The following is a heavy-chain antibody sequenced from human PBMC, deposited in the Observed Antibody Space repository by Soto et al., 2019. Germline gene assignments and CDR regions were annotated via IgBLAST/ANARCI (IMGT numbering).Heavy chain of an antibody. D-gene: IGHD2-2*01. CDR2: ISAYNGNT. Sequence: ASVKVSCKASGCTFTSYGISWVRQAPGQGLEWMGWISAYNGNTNYAQKLQGRVTMTTDTSTSTAYVELRSLRSDDTAVYYCASGGDCSSTSCQDYYYYGMDVWGQGTTVTVSS. CDR1: GCTFTSYG. J-gene: IGHJ6*02. V-gene: IGHV1-18*01. CDR3: ASGGDCSSTSCQDYYYYGMDV.